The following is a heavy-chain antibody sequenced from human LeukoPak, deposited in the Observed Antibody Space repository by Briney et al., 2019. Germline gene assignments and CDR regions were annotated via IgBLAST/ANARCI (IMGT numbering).Heavy chain of an antibody. J-gene: IGHJ4*02. D-gene: IGHD3-22*01. CDR1: GFTVSSNY. Sequence: GGSLRLSCAASGFTVSSNYMSWVRQAPGKGLEWVAFIRYDGSNKYYADSVKGRFTISRDNSKNTLYLQTNSLRAEDTAVYYCAKPNNYYDSSGYYFREDYFDYWGQGTLVTVSS. V-gene: IGHV3-30*02. CDR3: AKPNNYYDSSGYYFREDYFDY. CDR2: IRYDGSNK.